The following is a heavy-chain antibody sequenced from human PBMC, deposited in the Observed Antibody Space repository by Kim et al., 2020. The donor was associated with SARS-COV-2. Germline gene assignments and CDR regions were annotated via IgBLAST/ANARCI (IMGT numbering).Heavy chain of an antibody. CDR1: GFTFTNYG. J-gene: IGHJ3*02. CDR2: VWWDGRDT. CDR3: TTFDM. V-gene: IGHV3-33*01. Sequence: GGSLRLSCVASGFTFTNYGIHWVRQAPGKGLEWVAVVWWDGRDTAYGDSVKGRFTISRENSKNTLWLQMSSLRAEDTAVYYCTTFDMWGQGTVVTVSS.